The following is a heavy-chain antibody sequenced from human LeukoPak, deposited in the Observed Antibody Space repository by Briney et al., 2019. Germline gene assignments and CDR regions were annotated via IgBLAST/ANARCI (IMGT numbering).Heavy chain of an antibody. Sequence: GGTLRLSCAASGFTFSRYWMSWVRQAPGKGLEGVGNINQDGSEKYYVDSVNRRFTISRDNAKKALYLQMNSLGVADTAVYYCAVKGGYNDWDAPFDYWGRGTPVTVSS. CDR3: AVKGGYNDWDAPFDY. CDR1: GFTFSRYW. CDR2: INQDGSEK. J-gene: IGHJ4*02. V-gene: IGHV3-7*01. D-gene: IGHD5-12*01.